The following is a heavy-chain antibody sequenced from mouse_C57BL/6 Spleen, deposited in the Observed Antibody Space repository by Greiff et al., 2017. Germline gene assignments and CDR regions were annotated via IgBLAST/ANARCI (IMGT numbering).Heavy chain of an antibody. CDR3: AAYYSKGGYFDY. Sequence: VQLQQPGAELVKPGASVKMSCKASGYTFTSYWITWVKQRPGQGLEWIGDIYPGSGSTNYNEKFKSKATLTVDTSPSTAYMQLSSLTSEDSAVYYCAAYYSKGGYFDYWGQATTLTVSS. V-gene: IGHV1-55*01. D-gene: IGHD2-5*01. CDR1: GYTFTSYW. J-gene: IGHJ2*01. CDR2: IYPGSGST.